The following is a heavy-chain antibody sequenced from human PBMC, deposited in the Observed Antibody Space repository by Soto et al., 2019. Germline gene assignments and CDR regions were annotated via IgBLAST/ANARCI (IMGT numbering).Heavy chain of an antibody. CDR3: ARDLQHFVRGVIIFAVIGAARGY. CDR1: GYTLTSYY. J-gene: IGHJ4*02. V-gene: IGHV1-46*01. D-gene: IGHD3-10*01. CDR2: INPSGGST. Sequence: GASVKVSCKASGYTLTSYYMHWVRQAPGQGLEWMGIINPSGGSTSYAQKFQGRVTMTRDTSTSTVYMELSSLRSEGTAVYYCARDLQHFVRGVIIFAVIGAARGYWGQGTPVTV.